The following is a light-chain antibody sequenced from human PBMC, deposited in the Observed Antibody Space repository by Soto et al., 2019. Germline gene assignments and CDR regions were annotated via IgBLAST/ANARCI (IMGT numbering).Light chain of an antibody. CDR1: KLGDKY. CDR3: QAWDISAHVV. J-gene: IGLJ2*01. Sequence: SYELTQPPSVSVSPGQTASITCSVDKLGDKYACWYQQKPGQSPVLVIYQNSKRPSGIPERFSGSNSGNTATLTISGTQAMDEADYYCQAWDISAHVVFGGGTKLTVL. CDR2: QNS. V-gene: IGLV3-1*01.